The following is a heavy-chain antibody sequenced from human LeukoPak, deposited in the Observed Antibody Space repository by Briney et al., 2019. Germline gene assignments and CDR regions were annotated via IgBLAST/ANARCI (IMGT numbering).Heavy chain of an antibody. D-gene: IGHD1-7*01. J-gene: IGHJ4*02. CDR3: TTFVLGTTRDRAWEY. Sequence: GGSLSLTCAASGFTFTNAWMTWVRQAPGRGLEWVGRIKSKTDGGTIDYAAPVKDRFTISIDDSRDTLYLQMNSLATEASAVYYCTTFVLGTTRDRAWEYWAQGTPLTVSS. CDR1: GFTFTNAW. V-gene: IGHV3-15*01. CDR2: IKSKTDGGTI.